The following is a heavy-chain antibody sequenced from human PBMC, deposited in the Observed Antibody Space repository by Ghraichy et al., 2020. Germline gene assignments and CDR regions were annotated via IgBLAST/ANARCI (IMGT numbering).Heavy chain of an antibody. CDR3: ARHWDHQWLAQYFDY. J-gene: IGHJ4*02. Sequence: SETLSLTCTVSGGSISSSSYYWGWIRQPPGKGLEWIGSIYYSGSTYYNPSLKSRVTISVDTSKNQFSLKLSSVTAADTAVYYCARHWDHQWLAQYFDYWGQGTLVTVSS. V-gene: IGHV4-39*01. CDR2: IYYSGST. D-gene: IGHD6-19*01. CDR1: GGSISSSSYY.